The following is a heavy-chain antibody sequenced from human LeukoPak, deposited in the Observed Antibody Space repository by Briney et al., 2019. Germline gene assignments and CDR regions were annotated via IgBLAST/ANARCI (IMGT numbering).Heavy chain of an antibody. J-gene: IGHJ3*02. Sequence: GGSLRLSCAASGFTFDDYAMHWVRQAPGKGLEWVSLISGDGGSTYYADSVKGRFTISRDNSKNTLYLQMNSLRAEDTAVYYCARDISSGYYDAFDIWGQGTMVTVSS. CDR3: ARDISSGYYDAFDI. CDR1: GFTFDDYA. D-gene: IGHD3-22*01. V-gene: IGHV3-43*02. CDR2: ISGDGGST.